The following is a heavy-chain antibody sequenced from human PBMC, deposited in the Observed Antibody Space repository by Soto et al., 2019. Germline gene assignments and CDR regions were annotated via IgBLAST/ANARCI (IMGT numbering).Heavy chain of an antibody. CDR1: GGSISSGGFY. D-gene: IGHD4-17*01. V-gene: IGHV4-31*03. Sequence: QVQLQESGPGLVKPSQTLSLTCTVSGGSISSGGFYWSWIRQHPGKGLEWIGYIYYSGSTFYNPSLKSRVTISVDTSKNQFSLKLSSVTAADTAVYYCARGGTTVTTYDYWGQGTLVTVSS. CDR3: ARGGTTVTTYDY. CDR2: IYYSGST. J-gene: IGHJ4*02.